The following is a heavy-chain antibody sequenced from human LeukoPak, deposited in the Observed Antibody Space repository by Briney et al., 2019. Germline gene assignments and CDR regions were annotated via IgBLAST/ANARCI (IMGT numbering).Heavy chain of an antibody. D-gene: IGHD3-10*01. CDR2: IYYSGST. CDR1: GGSIRSYY. V-gene: IGHV4-59*01. J-gene: IGHJ5*02. CDR3: ARGSGGYYNWLDP. Sequence: SETLSLTCTVSGGSIRSYYWSWIRQPPGKGLEWIGYIYYSGSTNFNPSLKSRVTISVDTSKNQFSLKLSSVTAADTAVYYCARGSGGYYNWLDPWGQGTLVTVSS.